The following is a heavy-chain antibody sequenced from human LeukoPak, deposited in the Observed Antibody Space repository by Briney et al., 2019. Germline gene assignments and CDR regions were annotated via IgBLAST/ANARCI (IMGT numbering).Heavy chain of an antibody. CDR3: ATTGLYDSSGYYGNDY. CDR2: INRSGST. V-gene: IGHV4-34*01. J-gene: IGHJ4*02. CDR1: GASFSTYY. D-gene: IGHD3-22*01. Sequence: PSETLSLTCAVYGASFSTYYWSWIRQPPGKGLEWIGEINRSGSTKYSPSLKSRVTISVDTSNNQFSLKLRSVTAADTAVYYCATTGLYDSSGYYGNDYWGQGTLVTVSS.